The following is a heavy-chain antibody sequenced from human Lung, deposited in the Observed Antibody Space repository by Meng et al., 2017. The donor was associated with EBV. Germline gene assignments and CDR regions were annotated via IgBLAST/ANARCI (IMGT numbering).Heavy chain of an antibody. Sequence: QAQLWEPGVEVKKPRASVKGSCKASGYTFTNYGITWVRQAPGQGLEWMGWISAYNGNTNHAQTLQGRVTMTTDTSTSTAYMELVSLRSDDTAVYYCARVEVGITSGDYWGQGTLVTVSS. V-gene: IGHV1-18*01. CDR3: ARVEVGITSGDY. D-gene: IGHD1-26*01. J-gene: IGHJ4*02. CDR1: GYTFTNYG. CDR2: ISAYNGNT.